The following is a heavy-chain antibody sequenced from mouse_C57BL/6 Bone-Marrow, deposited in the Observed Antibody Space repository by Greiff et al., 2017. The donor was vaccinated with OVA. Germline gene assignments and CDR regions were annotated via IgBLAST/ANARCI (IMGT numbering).Heavy chain of an antibody. CDR3: AKGLYSPSWFAY. Sequence: VQLQQSGPELVKPGASVKISCTASGYAFSSSWMNWVKQRPGKGLEWIVRIYPGVGDTNYNGKFKGKSTLTADKSSSTAYMQLSSLTSEDSAVYFCAKGLYSPSWFAYWGQGTLVTVSA. CDR1: GYAFSSSW. J-gene: IGHJ3*01. V-gene: IGHV1-82*01. CDR2: IYPGVGDT. D-gene: IGHD3-3*01.